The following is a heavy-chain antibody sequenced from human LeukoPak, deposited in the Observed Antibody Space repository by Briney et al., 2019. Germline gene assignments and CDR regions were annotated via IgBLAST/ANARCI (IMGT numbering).Heavy chain of an antibody. D-gene: IGHD2-2*01. CDR2: IKQDGSEK. V-gene: IGHV3-7*04. CDR3: ARDRCSSTSCFIDY. CDR1: GFTFSSYW. Sequence: GGSLRLSCAASGFTFSSYWMSWVRQAPGKGLELVANIKQDGSEKYYVDSVKGRFTISRDNAKNSLYLQMNSLRAEDTAVYYCARDRCSSTSCFIDYWGQGTLVTVSS. J-gene: IGHJ4*02.